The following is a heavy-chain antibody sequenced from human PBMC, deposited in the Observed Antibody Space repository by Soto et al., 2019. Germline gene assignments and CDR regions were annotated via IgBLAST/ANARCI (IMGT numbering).Heavy chain of an antibody. CDR2: ISGSGGST. D-gene: IGHD2-15*01. CDR3: AKDSRGYCSGGSGPITH. J-gene: IGHJ1*01. Sequence: PGGSLRLSCAASGFTFSSYAMSWVRQAPGKGLEWVSAISGSGGSTYYADSVKGRFTISRDNSKNTLYLQMNSLRAEDTAVYYCAKDSRGYCSGGSGPITHWAQGTLVTGSA. V-gene: IGHV3-23*01. CDR1: GFTFSSYA.